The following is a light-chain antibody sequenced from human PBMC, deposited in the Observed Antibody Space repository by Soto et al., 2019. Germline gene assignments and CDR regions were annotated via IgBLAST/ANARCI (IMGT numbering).Light chain of an antibody. J-gene: IGKJ2*01. CDR3: QQYGRAPRT. CDR2: GAS. Sequence: EIVLTQSPGTLSLSPGERATLSYRASQTVSSNYVAWYQQKPGQAPRLLIYGASSRATDIPDRFSGSGSGTDFTLTISRLECEDVAVYYCQQYGRAPRTFGQGTKLEIK. V-gene: IGKV3-20*01. CDR1: QTVSSNY.